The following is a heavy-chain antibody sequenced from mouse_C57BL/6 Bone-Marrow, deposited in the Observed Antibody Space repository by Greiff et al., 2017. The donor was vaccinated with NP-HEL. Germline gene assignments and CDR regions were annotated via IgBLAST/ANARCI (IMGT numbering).Heavy chain of an antibody. D-gene: IGHD2-4*01. CDR2: IWTGGGT. CDR3: AGNDYDGGPYYAMDY. V-gene: IGHV2-9-1*01. J-gene: IGHJ4*01. Sequence: VKLVESGPGLVAPSQSLSITCTVSGFSLTSYAISWVRQPPGKGLEWLGVIWTGGGTNYYSALKSRLSISKDNTKSQVFLKMNRLQTDDTARYYCAGNDYDGGPYYAMDYWGQGTSVTVSS. CDR1: GFSLTSYA.